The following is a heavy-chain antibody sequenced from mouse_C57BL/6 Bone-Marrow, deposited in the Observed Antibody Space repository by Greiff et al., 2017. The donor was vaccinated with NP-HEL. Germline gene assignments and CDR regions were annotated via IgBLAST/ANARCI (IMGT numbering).Heavy chain of an antibody. V-gene: IGHV10-1*01. J-gene: IGHJ1*03. CDR3: VRQIYYDYDGWYFDV. CDR1: LFLFPPSS. D-gene: IGHD2-4*01. Sequence: EVQVVESGGGLVQPKGSLKLSCAASLFLFPPSSLPFFLPSPFPFFSLVSRIRSKSNNYATYYADSVKDRFTISRDDSESMLYLQMNNLKTEDTAMYYCVRQIYYDYDGWYFDVWGTGTTVTVSS. CDR2: IRSKSNNYAT.